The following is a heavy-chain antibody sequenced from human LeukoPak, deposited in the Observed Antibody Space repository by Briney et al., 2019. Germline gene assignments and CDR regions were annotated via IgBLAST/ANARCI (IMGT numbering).Heavy chain of an antibody. CDR2: IKQDGSKT. CDR3: ANLWELGY. CDR1: GFTSGSYW. Sequence: GSLRLSCAASGFTSGSYWMDWVRQAPGKGLEWVATIKQDGSKTYYVDSVKGRFTISRDNAKNSLSLQMNSLRVDDTAVYYCANLWELGYWGQGTLVTVSS. D-gene: IGHD1-26*01. J-gene: IGHJ4*02. V-gene: IGHV3-7*01.